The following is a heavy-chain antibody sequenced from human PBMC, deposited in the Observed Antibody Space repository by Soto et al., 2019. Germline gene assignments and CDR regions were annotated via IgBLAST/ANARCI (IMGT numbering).Heavy chain of an antibody. CDR3: ARGSGRDCSEF. CDR2: ITYSGST. CDR1: GGSSGNYY. D-gene: IGHD2-21*02. J-gene: IGHJ4*02. V-gene: IGHV4-59*12. Sequence: SETLSLTCTVSGGSSGNYYWSWIRQPPGKGLEWIGYITYSGSTNYKPSLKSRVTSSQDTSKKQFSLQLSSVTAADTGVYYCARGSGRDCSEFWGQGSMFTVSS.